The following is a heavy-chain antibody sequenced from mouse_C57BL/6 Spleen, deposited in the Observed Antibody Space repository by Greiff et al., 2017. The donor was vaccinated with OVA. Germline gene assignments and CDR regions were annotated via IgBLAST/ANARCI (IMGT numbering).Heavy chain of an antibody. CDR3: ARRGGNEPYY. CDR1: GYTFTSYG. D-gene: IGHD1-1*02. J-gene: IGHJ2*01. CDR2: IYPRSGNT. Sequence: VQLQQSGAELARPGASVKLSCKASGYTFTSYGISWVKQRTGRGLEWIGEIYPRSGNTYYNEKFKGKATLTADKSSSTAYMELRSLTSEDAAVYFCARRGGNEPYYWGQGTTRTVSS. V-gene: IGHV1-81*01.